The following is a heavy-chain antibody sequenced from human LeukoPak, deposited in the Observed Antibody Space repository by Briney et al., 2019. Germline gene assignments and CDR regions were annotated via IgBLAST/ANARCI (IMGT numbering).Heavy chain of an antibody. CDR3: AFGSANYDSSDFDC. V-gene: IGHV3-30*03. CDR2: ISYDGSNK. J-gene: IGHJ4*02. Sequence: PGGSLRLSCAASGFTFSSYGMHWVRQAPGKGLEWVAVISYDGSNKYYADSVKGRFTISRDNSKNTLYLQMNSLIIDDTAVYYCAFGSANYDSSDFDCWGQGTLVTVSS. CDR1: GFTFSSYG. D-gene: IGHD3-22*01.